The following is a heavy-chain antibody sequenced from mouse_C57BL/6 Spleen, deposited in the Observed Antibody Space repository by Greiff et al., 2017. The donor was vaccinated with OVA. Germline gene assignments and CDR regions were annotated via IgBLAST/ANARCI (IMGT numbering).Heavy chain of an antibody. CDR3: ARSLTGTGYYDV. Sequence: QVQLQQSGAELVRPGTSVKMSCKASGYTFTNYWIGWAKQRPGHGLEWIGDIYPGGGYTNYNEKFKGKATLTADKSSNTAYMQFSSLTSEDSAIYYGARSLTGTGYYDVWGTGTTVTVSS. CDR1: GYTFTNYW. V-gene: IGHV1-63*01. CDR2: IYPGGGYT. D-gene: IGHD4-1*01. J-gene: IGHJ1*03.